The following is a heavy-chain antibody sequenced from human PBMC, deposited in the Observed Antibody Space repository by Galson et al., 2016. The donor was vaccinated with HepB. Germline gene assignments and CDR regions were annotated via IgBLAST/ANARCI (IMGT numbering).Heavy chain of an antibody. Sequence: SLRLSCAASELTVSSSYMNWVRQAPGQGLEWVSVIFSGGATYYTDSVKGRFTISRDNSKNTLYLQMNSLSAEDTAVYYCARGGALGSWGRLDLWGRGTLVTVSS. CDR1: ELTVSSSY. V-gene: IGHV3-53*01. D-gene: IGHD7-27*01. CDR3: ARGGALGSWGRLDL. J-gene: IGHJ2*01. CDR2: IFSGGAT.